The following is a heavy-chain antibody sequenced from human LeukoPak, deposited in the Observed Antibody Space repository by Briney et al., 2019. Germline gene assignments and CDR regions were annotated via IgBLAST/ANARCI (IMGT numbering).Heavy chain of an antibody. V-gene: IGHV1-2*02. CDR3: ASGCCSSTSCYAGGYYYYYGMDV. CDR2: INPNSGGT. J-gene: IGHJ6*02. Sequence: ASVKVSCKASGYTFTGYYMHWVRQAPGQGLEWMGWINPNSGGTNYAQKFQGRVTMTRDTSISTAYMELSRLRSDDTAVYYCASGCCSSTSCYAGGYYYYYGMDVWGQGTTVTVSS. CDR1: GYTFTGYY. D-gene: IGHD2-2*01.